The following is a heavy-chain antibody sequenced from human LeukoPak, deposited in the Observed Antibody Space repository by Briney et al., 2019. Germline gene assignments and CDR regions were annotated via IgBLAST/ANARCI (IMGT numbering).Heavy chain of an antibody. J-gene: IGHJ4*02. D-gene: IGHD5-18*01. CDR1: GDSITGYY. Sequence: SETLSLTCTVSGDSITGYYWGWIRQPPGKGLEWIGNIYYTGNTYYNTSLKSRVTISVDTSKNQFSLKLSSVTAADTAVYYCARDSRRDRGIQPYDYWGQGTLVTVSS. CDR2: IYYTGNT. V-gene: IGHV4-38-2*02. CDR3: ARDSRRDRGIQPYDY.